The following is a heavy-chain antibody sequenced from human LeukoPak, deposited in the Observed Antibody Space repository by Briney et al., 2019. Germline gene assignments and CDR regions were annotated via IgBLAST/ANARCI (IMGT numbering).Heavy chain of an antibody. CDR1: GGSITSSSFC. Sequence: MASETLSLTCTVSGGSITSSSFCWGWIRQPPGKGLEWIGSIYYSGSTYYNPSLKSRVTISVDTSRNQFSLKLSSVTAADTAVYYCARDLGVPGAFDIWGQGTMVTVSS. V-gene: IGHV4-39*02. D-gene: IGHD4/OR15-4a*01. J-gene: IGHJ3*02. CDR2: IYYSGST. CDR3: ARDLGVPGAFDI.